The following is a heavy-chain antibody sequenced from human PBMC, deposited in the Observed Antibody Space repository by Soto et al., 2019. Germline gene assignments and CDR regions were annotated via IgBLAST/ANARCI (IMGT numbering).Heavy chain of an antibody. V-gene: IGHV4-34*01. Sequence: SETRSLTCAVYGGSFSAYYWSWIRQPPGKGLEWIGEINHSGGTSYNPSLKSRVTISVDTSKSQFSLKLTSVTAADRAVYYCARGSVDTVDSSGFHEYWGQGTPVTVSS. CDR3: ARGSVDTVDSSGFHEY. J-gene: IGHJ4*02. CDR2: INHSGGT. CDR1: GGSFSAYY. D-gene: IGHD3-22*01.